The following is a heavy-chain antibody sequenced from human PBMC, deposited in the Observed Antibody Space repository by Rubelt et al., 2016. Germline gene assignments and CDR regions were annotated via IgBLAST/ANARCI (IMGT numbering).Heavy chain of an antibody. CDR3: AKDSRDSGSYSDY. CDR2: ISYDGSNK. V-gene: IGHV3-30*04. D-gene: IGHD1-26*01. J-gene: IGHJ4*02. Sequence: GQPGRSLRLSCAASGFTFSNYAMHWVRQVPGKGLEWVTVISYDGSNKYYADSVKGRYTISRDNSKDTLSLQMDSLRADDTAIYYCAKDSRDSGSYSDYWGQGTLVTVSS. CDR1: GFTFSNYA.